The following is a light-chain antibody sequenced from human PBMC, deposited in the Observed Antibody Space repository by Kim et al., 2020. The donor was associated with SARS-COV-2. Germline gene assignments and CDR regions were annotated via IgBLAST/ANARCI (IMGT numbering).Light chain of an antibody. CDR3: QVWDTSSDHMV. CDR2: FDN. J-gene: IGLJ2*01. V-gene: IGLV3-21*04. Sequence: AQGKSAGSTCGGDDVGSNSVHGYQQKPGQAPVLVIHFDNGRPSGIPERFSGFNSGNTATLSISRVEVGDEADFYCQVWDTSSDHMVFGGGTQLTVL. CDR1: DVGSNS.